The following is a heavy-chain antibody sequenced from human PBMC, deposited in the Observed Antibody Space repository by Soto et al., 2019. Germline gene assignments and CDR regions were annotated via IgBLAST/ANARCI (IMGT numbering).Heavy chain of an antibody. CDR2: MNPNSGNT. CDR1: GYTFTSYD. J-gene: IGHJ3*02. CDR3: ARDRDFLDAFDI. V-gene: IGHV1-8*01. D-gene: IGHD3-9*01. Sequence: ASVKVSCKASGYTFTSYDINWVRQATGQGLEWMGWMNPNSGNTGYAQKFQGRVTMTRNTSISTAYMELSSLRSEDTAVYYCARDRDFLDAFDIWGQGTMVTVSS.